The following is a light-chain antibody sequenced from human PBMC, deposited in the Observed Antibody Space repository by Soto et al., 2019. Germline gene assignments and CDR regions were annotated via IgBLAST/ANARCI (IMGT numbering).Light chain of an antibody. CDR1: QSVSSY. Sequence: EIVLTPSPATLSLSPAERATLSCRASQSVSSYLAWYQQKPGQAPRLLIYDASNRATGIPARFSGSGSGTDFTLTISSLEPEDFAVYYCQQRSNWPPLWTFGQGTKVDIK. V-gene: IGKV3-11*01. CDR3: QQRSNWPPLWT. CDR2: DAS. J-gene: IGKJ1*01.